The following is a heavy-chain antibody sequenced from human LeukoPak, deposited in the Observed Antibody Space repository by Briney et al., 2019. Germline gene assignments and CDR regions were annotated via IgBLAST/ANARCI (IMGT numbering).Heavy chain of an antibody. J-gene: IGHJ4*02. CDR2: IFHTRNT. D-gene: IGHD5-12*01. Sequence: SQTLSLTCTVSGCSISSDTSSYIWLRPPPGKDLVWIGYIFHTRNTYYSPSLKSRVTIAIDMSKNQFSLKLSSVTAADTAVYYCARGYSDYPYYFDNWGQGTLVTVSS. CDR1: GCSISSDTSS. CDR3: ARGYSDYPYYFDN. V-gene: IGHV4-30-2*01.